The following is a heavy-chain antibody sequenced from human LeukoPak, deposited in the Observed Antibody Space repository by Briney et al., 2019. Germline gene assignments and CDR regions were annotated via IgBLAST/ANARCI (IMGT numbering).Heavy chain of an antibody. V-gene: IGHV3-30*04. CDR3: ARDLQVAGLAGVGY. CDR1: GFNFSTYA. CDR2: ISYDRSKT. D-gene: IGHD2-15*01. J-gene: IGHJ4*02. Sequence: GRSLRLSCAASGFNFSTYAMHWVRQAPGKGLEWVGIISYDRSKTYYADPVKGRFTISRDNAKNKLYLQVNSLRTEDTAVYYCARDLQVAGLAGVGYWGQGTLVTVAS.